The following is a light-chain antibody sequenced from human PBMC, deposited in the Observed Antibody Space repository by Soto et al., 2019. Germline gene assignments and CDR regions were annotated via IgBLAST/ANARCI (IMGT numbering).Light chain of an antibody. CDR3: SSYTSSTTYTYV. CDR1: SSDVGAYNY. V-gene: IGLV2-14*01. Sequence: QSALTQPASVSGSPGQSITISYTGSSSDVGAYNYVSWFQQHPGKAPKLMIYEVSNRPSGVSNRFSGSKSGNTASLTISGLQAEDEADYYCSSYTSSTTYTYVFGTGTKVTVL. CDR2: EVS. J-gene: IGLJ1*01.